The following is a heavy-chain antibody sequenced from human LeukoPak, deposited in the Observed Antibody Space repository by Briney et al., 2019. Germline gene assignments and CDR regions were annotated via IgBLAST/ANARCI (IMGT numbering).Heavy chain of an antibody. D-gene: IGHD3-22*01. CDR1: GASITSGDYY. V-gene: IGHV4-30-4*08. J-gene: IGHJ4*02. CDR3: ARGAPVDSSFHPFGNHFDY. Sequence: SETLSLTCAVSGASITSGDYYWSWIRQPPGKGLEWIGYIYYNGNTYYNPSLRGRVSISMDTSKNQFSLILNSVTAADTAVYYCARGAPVDSSFHPFGNHFDYWGQGILVAVSS. CDR2: IYYNGNT.